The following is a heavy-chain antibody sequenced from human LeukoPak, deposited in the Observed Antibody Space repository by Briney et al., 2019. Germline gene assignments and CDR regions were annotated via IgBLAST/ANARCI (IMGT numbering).Heavy chain of an antibody. J-gene: IGHJ4*02. V-gene: IGHV1-2*06. CDR1: GYTFTGYY. CDR3: ARLSYDSSGYYFDY. D-gene: IGHD3-22*01. Sequence: GASVKVSCKASGYTFTGYYMRWVRQAPGQGLEWMGRINPNSGGTNYAQKFQGRVTMTRDTSISTAYMELSRLRSDDTAVYYCARLSYDSSGYYFDYWGQGTLVTVSS. CDR2: INPNSGGT.